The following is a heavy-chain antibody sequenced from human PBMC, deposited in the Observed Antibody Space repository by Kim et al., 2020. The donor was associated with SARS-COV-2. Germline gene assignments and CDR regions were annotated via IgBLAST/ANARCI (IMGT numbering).Heavy chain of an antibody. CDR2: I. Sequence: ISYTDAVKGRFRISRENTKSTLYLQMNSLRPGETAVYYCGAEIGSRSFEHWGQGTLVTVSS. J-gene: IGHJ4*02. D-gene: IGHD3-10*01. CDR3: GAEIGSRSFEH. V-gene: IGHV3-30*10.